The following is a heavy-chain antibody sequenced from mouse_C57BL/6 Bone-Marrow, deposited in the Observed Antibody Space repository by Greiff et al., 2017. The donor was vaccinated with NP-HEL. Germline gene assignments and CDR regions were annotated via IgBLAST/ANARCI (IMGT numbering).Heavy chain of an antibody. J-gene: IGHJ1*03. CDR3: ARYMNYGSSYHWYFDV. CDR1: GFTFTDYY. Sequence: EVQLVESGGGLVQPGGSLSLSCAASGFTFTDYYMSWVRQPPGKALEWLGFIRNKANGYTTEYSASVKGRFTISRDNSQSILYLQLNALRAEDSATYYCARYMNYGSSYHWYFDVWGTGTTVTVSS. CDR2: IRNKANGYTT. V-gene: IGHV7-3*01. D-gene: IGHD1-1*01.